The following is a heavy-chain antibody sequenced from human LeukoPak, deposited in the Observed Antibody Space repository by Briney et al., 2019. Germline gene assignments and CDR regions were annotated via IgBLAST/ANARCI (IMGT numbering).Heavy chain of an antibody. D-gene: IGHD3-16*02. CDR2: INHSGST. J-gene: IGHJ4*02. CDR1: GGSFSGYY. V-gene: IGHV4-34*01. Sequence: PSETLCLTCAVYGGSFSGYYWSWIRQPPGKGLEWIGEINHSGSTNYNPSLKSRVTISVDTSKNQFSLKLSSVSAADTAVYYCARARRGVITFGGVIVHFDYWGQGTLVTVSS. CDR3: ARARRGVITFGGVIVHFDY.